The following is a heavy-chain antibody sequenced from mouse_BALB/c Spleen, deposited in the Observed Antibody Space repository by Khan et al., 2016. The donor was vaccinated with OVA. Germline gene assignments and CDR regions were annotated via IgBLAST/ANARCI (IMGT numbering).Heavy chain of an antibody. J-gene: IGHJ4*01. CDR1: GFSLTGYG. CDR3: ARAYYGNYREAMDY. CDR2: IWGDGST. D-gene: IGHD2-10*01. V-gene: IGHV2-6-7*01. Sequence: VQLLETGPGLVAPSQSLSITCTVSGFSLTGYGVSWVRQPPGKGLEWLGMIWGDGSTDYNSALKSRLSISKDNSTSHAFLKMNSLQTDDTAKYYCARAYYGNYREAMDYWGQGTSVTVAS.